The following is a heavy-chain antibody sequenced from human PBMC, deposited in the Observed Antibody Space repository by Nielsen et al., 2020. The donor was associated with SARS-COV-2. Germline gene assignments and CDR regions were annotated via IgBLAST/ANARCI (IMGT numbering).Heavy chain of an antibody. J-gene: IGHJ4*02. CDR3: ARDYGEIDY. Sequence: GGSLRLSCAASGFTFSSYSMNWVRQAPGKGLEWVSYISSSSSTIYYADSVKGRFTISRDNAKNSLYLQMNSLRAEDTAVYYCARDYGEIDYWGQGTLVTVSS. CDR2: ISSSSSTI. V-gene: IGHV3-48*01. CDR1: GFTFSSYS. D-gene: IGHD4-17*01.